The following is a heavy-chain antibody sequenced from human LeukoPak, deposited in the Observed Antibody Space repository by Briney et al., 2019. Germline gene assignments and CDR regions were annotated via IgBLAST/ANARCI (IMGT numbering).Heavy chain of an antibody. V-gene: IGHV3-11*06. CDR2: TSTTGYS. J-gene: IGHJ4*02. D-gene: IGHD6-6*01. CDR1: GFTFSDSY. CDR3: ARDPWGSSSF. Sequence: GGSLRLSCAASGFTFSDSYMSWIRQAPGKGLEWVSYTSTTGYSNYADSVEGRFTVSRDNAKNSLYLEMNSLRAEDTAVYYCARDPWGSSSFWGQGTLVTVSS.